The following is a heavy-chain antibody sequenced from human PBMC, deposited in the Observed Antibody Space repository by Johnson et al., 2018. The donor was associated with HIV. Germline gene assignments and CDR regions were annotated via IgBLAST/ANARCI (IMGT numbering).Heavy chain of an antibody. J-gene: IGHJ3*02. D-gene: IGHD6-6*01. CDR3: ARDGRGEQLVDQGDAFDI. CDR2: ISGSGGST. CDR1: GFTFSSYA. V-gene: IGHV3-23*04. Sequence: VPLVESGGGLVQPGGSLRLSCAASGFTFSSYAMSWVRPAPGKGLEWVSAISGSGGSTYYAASVKGRFTLSRDNSKNSLYLQMNSLRAEDTALYFCARDGRGEQLVDQGDAFDIWGQGTMVTVSS.